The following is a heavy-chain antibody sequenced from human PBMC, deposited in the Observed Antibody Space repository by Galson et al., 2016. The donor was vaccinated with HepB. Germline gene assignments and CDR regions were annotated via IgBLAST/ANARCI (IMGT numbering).Heavy chain of an antibody. V-gene: IGHV2-5*02. CDR2: VYWDGEE. CDR3: ARRQVVSHTGFFDS. D-gene: IGHD5/OR15-5a*01. CDR1: GFGLNTHGVG. Sequence: PALVKPTQTLTLTCTLSGFGLNTHGVGVAWIRQPPGKALEWLALVYWDGEERYNPSLKSRLTISRDTSKNQVVVTMTDMQPVDAGTYFCARRQVVSHTGFFDSWGQAALVTVSS. J-gene: IGHJ4*03.